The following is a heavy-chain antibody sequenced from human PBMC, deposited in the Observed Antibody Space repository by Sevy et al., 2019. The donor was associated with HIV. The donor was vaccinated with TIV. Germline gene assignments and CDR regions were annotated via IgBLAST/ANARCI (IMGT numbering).Heavy chain of an antibody. Sequence: GGSLRLSCAASGFTFSSYWMSWVRQAPGKGLEWVANIKQDGSEKYYVDSVKGRFTISRDNAKNSLYLQMNSLRAEDTAVYYCARGSYSSSWHGMIAFDIWGQGTMVTVSS. J-gene: IGHJ3*02. CDR2: IKQDGSEK. V-gene: IGHV3-7*01. CDR1: GFTFSSYW. D-gene: IGHD6-13*01. CDR3: ARGSYSSSWHGMIAFDI.